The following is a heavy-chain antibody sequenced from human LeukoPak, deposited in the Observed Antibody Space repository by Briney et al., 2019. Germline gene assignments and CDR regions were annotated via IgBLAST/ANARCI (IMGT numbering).Heavy chain of an antibody. J-gene: IGHJ5*02. V-gene: IGHV1-2*04. CDR2: INPNSGGT. Sequence: GASVKVSCKASGYTFTGYYMHWVRQAPGQGLEWMGWINPNSGGTNYAQKFQGWVTMTRDTSISTAYMELRSLRSDDTAVYYCARDPREVGSTWWFDPWGRGTLVTVSS. CDR3: ARDPREVGSTWWFDP. CDR1: GYTFTGYY. D-gene: IGHD1-26*01.